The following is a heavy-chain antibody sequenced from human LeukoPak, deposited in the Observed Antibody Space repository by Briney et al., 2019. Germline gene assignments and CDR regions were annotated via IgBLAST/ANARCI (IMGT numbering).Heavy chain of an antibody. V-gene: IGHV1-69*13. J-gene: IGHJ4*02. CDR1: GGSFSSEA. CDR2: IIPIFGTA. D-gene: IGHD1-26*01. CDR3: ARKAIVGAPFDY. Sequence: ASVKVSCKAFGGSFSSEAISWVRQAPGQGLEWMGGIIPIFGTANYAQKFQGRVTITADESTSTAYMELSSLRSEDTAVYYCARKAIVGAPFDYWGQGTLVTVSS.